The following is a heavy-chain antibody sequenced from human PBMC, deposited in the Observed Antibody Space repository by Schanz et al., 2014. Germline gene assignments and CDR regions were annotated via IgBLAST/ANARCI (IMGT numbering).Heavy chain of an antibody. V-gene: IGHV1-69*02. CDR3: ARSGSSNWYCFDY. CDR2: IIPILGIA. J-gene: IGHJ4*02. Sequence: QVQLVQSGAEVKKPGSSVKVSCKASGGTFSTYTISWVRQAPGQGLEWMGRIIPILGIANYAQKFQGRVTITSDTSTTTAYMELSGLRSEDTAVYYCARSGSSNWYCFDYWGQGTLVTVSS. D-gene: IGHD6-13*01. CDR1: GGTFSTYT.